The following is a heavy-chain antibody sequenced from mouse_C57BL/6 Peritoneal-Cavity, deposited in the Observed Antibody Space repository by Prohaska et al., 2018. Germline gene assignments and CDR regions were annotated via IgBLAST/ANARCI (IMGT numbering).Heavy chain of an antibody. Sequence: QVQLQQPGAELVKPGASVKLSCKASGYTFNSYWMYWVKQRPGRGLEWIGRIDPNSGGTKYNEKFKSKATLTVDKPSSTAYMQLSSLTSEDSAVYYCARGGEGWFGDFQFAYWGQGTLVTVSA. CDR1: GYTFNSYW. J-gene: IGHJ3*01. CDR3: ARGGEGWFGDFQFAY. D-gene: IGHD2-3*01. CDR2: IDPNSGGT. V-gene: IGHV1-72*01.